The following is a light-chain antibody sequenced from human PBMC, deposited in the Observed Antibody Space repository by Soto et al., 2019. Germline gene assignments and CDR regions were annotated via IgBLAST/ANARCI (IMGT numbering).Light chain of an antibody. J-gene: IGLJ2*01. CDR1: SSNIGAGYD. CDR3: QSYDSSLSGVV. CDR2: GNY. Sequence: QAVVTQPPSVSGAPGQRVTISCTGSSSNIGAGYDVHWYQQLPGTAPKLLIYGNYNRPSGVPDRFSGSKSGTSASLAITGLQAEDEADYYCQSYDSSLSGVVFGGGTKLTVL. V-gene: IGLV1-40*01.